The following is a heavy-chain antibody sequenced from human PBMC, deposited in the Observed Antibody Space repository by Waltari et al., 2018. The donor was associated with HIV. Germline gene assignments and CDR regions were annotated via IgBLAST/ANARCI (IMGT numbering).Heavy chain of an antibody. CDR2: AYYRSSWHT. CDR1: GDSTSSKSTA. D-gene: IGHD5-18*01. J-gene: IGHJ4*02. CDR3: VRDSFGFDY. V-gene: IGHV6-1*01. Sequence: QVSLQPSGPGQPEASQTLSLTCGVSGDSTSSKSTAWDWVRQSPSKGLEWLGKAYYRSSWHTDYAVSVSGRIFINADPSRNRFSLELKSVTPEDSGTYFCVRDSFGFDYWGRGHLVNVSS.